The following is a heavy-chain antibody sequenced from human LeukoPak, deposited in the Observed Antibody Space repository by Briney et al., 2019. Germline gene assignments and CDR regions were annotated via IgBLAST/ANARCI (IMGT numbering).Heavy chain of an antibody. Sequence: GGSPRLSCAASGFTFSSYGMHWVRQAPGKGLEWVAFIRYDGSNKYYADSVKGRFTISRDNSKNTLYLQMNSLRAEDTAVYYCANSHSSSRARFDYWGQGTLVTVSS. J-gene: IGHJ4*02. D-gene: IGHD6-13*01. CDR1: GFTFSSYG. CDR3: ANSHSSSRARFDY. CDR2: IRYDGSNK. V-gene: IGHV3-30*02.